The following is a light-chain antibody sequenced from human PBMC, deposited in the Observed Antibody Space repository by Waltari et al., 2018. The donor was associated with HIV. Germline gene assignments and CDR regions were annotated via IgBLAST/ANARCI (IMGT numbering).Light chain of an antibody. J-gene: IGKJ1*01. Sequence: DIVMTQSPDSLAVSLGETATINCKSSQSVLYSSDNKNYLAWSQQKPGQPPKLLIYWASTRESGVPDRFSGSGSGTDFTLTISSLQADDVAVYYCHQYYSAPWTFGQGTKVEI. CDR1: QSVLYSSDNKNY. CDR2: WAS. CDR3: HQYYSAPWT. V-gene: IGKV4-1*01.